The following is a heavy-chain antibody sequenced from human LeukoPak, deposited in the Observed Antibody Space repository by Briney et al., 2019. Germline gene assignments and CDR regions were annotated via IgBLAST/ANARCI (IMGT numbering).Heavy chain of an antibody. D-gene: IGHD1-26*01. CDR2: ISGSNSYI. CDR3: AKVRVGAIYYFDY. Sequence: PGGSLRLSCAASGFTFSSYTMHWIRQAPGKGLEWVSSISGSNSYIFYADSVKGRFTVSRDNAKDSLYLQMNSLRAEDTAVYYCAKVRVGAIYYFDYWGQGTLVTVSS. CDR1: GFTFSSYT. V-gene: IGHV3-21*01. J-gene: IGHJ4*02.